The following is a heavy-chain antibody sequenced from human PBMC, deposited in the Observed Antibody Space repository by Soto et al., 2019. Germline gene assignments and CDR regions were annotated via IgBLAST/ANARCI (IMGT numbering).Heavy chain of an antibody. V-gene: IGHV3-23*01. D-gene: IGHD3-3*01. CDR1: GFPFNSYA. J-gene: IGHJ6*02. CDR2: ISGSGGST. Sequence: VGCLNLSCASYGFPFNSYAMSWVRQVPGKGLEWVSAISGSGGSTYYADSVKGRFTISRDNSKNTLYLQMNSLRAEDTAVYYCARDRVLRFLEWLPYYGMDVWGQGT. CDR3: ARDRVLRFLEWLPYYGMDV.